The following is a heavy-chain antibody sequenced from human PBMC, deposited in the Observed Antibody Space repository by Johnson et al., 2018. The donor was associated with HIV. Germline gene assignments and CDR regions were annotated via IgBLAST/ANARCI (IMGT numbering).Heavy chain of an antibody. Sequence: VQLVESGGGVVRPGGSLRLSCAASGFTFDDYGMSWVRQAPGKGLEWVSGINWNGGSTGYADSVKGRFTISRDNAKNSLYLQMNSLRAEDTALYYCARVGGINDYVDPGDAFDICGQGTMVPVSS. CDR3: ARVGGINDYVDPGDAFDI. D-gene: IGHD4-17*01. CDR1: GFTFDDYG. J-gene: IGHJ3*02. CDR2: INWNGGST. V-gene: IGHV3-20*04.